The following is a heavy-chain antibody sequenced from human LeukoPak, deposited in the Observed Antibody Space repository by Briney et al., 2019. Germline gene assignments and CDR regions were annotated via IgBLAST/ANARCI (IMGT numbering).Heavy chain of an antibody. V-gene: IGHV3-74*01. D-gene: IGHD6-13*01. CDR2: INSDGSST. J-gene: IGHJ3*02. CDR1: GFTFSIYW. Sequence: PGGSLRLSCAASGFTFSIYWMHWVRQAPGKGLVRVSSINSDGSSTSYADSVKGRFTISRDNAKNTLYLQMNSLRAEDTAVYYCARDGVAAAANDAFDIWGQGTMVTVSS. CDR3: ARDGVAAAANDAFDI.